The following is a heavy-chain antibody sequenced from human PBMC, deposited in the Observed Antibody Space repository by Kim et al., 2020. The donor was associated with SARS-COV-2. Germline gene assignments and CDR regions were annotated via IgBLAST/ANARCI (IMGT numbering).Heavy chain of an antibody. V-gene: IGHV3-30*02. CDR3: AKARQYFVSGNYYYDGMDV. D-gene: IGHD3-10*01. J-gene: IGHJ6*02. Sequence: GRVTISRDNAKNTLYLQMNSLRAEDTAVYYCAKARQYFVSGNYYYDGMDVWGQGTSVTVSS.